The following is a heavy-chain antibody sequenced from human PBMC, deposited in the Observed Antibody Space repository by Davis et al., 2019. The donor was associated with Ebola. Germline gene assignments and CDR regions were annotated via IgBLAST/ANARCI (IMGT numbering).Heavy chain of an antibody. V-gene: IGHV3-23*01. Sequence: GESLKISCAASGFTFSSYAMSWVRQAPGKGLEWVSAISGSGGSTYYADSVKGRFTISRDNSKNTLYLQMNSLRAEDTGVYYCARDQAAIPVVANHFDDWGQGTLVTVSS. CDR2: ISGSGGST. CDR3: ARDQAAIPVVANHFDD. D-gene: IGHD2-2*02. CDR1: GFTFSSYA. J-gene: IGHJ4*02.